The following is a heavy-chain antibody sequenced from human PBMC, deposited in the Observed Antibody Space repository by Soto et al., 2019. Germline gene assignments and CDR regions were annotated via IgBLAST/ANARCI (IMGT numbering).Heavy chain of an antibody. CDR3: ARIYGAGSYYYYGMDV. D-gene: IGHD3-10*01. J-gene: IGHJ6*02. CDR2: IYYSGTT. Sequence: WTWVRQHPGKGLEWIGYIYYSGTTYYNPSLKGRLIMSVDTSNNQFSLNLTSVTAADTAVYYCARIYGAGSYYYYGMDVWGQGTTVTVSS. V-gene: IGHV4-31*02.